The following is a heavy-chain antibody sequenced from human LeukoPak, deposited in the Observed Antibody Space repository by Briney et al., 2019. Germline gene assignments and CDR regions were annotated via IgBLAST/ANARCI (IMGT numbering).Heavy chain of an antibody. CDR2: ISGGGGST. CDR1: GFTFSSYA. CDR3: AKIGDSYGQYYFDY. Sequence: GGSLRLSCAASGFTFSSYAMSWVRQAPGKGLEWVSAISGGGGSTYYADSVKGRFTISRDNSKNTLYLQMNSLRAEDTAVYYCAKIGDSYGQYYFDYWGQGTLVTVSS. J-gene: IGHJ4*02. D-gene: IGHD5-18*01. V-gene: IGHV3-23*01.